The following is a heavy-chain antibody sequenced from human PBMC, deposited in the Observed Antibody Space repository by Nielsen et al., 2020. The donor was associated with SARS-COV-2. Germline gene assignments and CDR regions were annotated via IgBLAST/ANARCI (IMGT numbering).Heavy chain of an antibody. J-gene: IGHJ6*02. Sequence: SETLSLTCTVSGGSISRHYWTWIRQSPGNGLEWIGYVHHTGDTNYSPSLKSRVTISLDASKNQFSLKLSSVTAADTAVYYCARAWGDCSGGSCYSGDYYYYGMDVWGQGTTVTVPS. CDR1: GGSISRHY. CDR2: VHHTGDT. CDR3: ARAWGDCSGGSCYSGDYYYYGMDV. V-gene: IGHV4-59*11. D-gene: IGHD2-15*01.